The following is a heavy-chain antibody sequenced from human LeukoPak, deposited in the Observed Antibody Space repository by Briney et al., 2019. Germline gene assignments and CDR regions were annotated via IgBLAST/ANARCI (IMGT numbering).Heavy chain of an antibody. Sequence: PSETLSLTCTVSGGSISSSSYSWGWIRQPPGKGLEWIGSIYYSGSTYYNPSLKSRVTISVDTSKNQFSLKLSSVTAADTAVYYXXXXXXXRYGSGSYYIPAWGQGTLVTVSS. CDR2: IYYSGST. D-gene: IGHD3-10*01. J-gene: IGHJ4*02. CDR1: GGSISSSSYS. CDR3: XXXXXXRYGSGSYYIPA. V-gene: IGHV4-39*01.